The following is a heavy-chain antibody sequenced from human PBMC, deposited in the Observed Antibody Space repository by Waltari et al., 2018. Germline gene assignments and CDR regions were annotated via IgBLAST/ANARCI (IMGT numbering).Heavy chain of an antibody. CDR1: GFVFSSYD. CDR3: ARAKPSGYKYWYYYDLDV. D-gene: IGHD3-3*01. CDR2: IGTPGET. V-gene: IGHV3-13*01. Sequence: EGQLVESGGGVVQPGDSLRLSCAASGFVFSSYDMHWVRQTVGKGLEWVSAIGTPGETYDSGALKGRFTISRENARNSLYLQMDSMTAGDTAVYYCARAKPSGYKYWYYYDLDVWGPGTPVTVSS. J-gene: IGHJ6*02.